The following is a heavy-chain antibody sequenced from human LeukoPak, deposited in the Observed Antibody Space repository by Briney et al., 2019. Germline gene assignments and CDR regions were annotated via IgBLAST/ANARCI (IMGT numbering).Heavy chain of an antibody. CDR3: ASIPNVDQSEFDY. Sequence: KVSCXXSGGXFSSYAISWVRQAPGQGLEWMGGIIPIFGTANYAQKFQGRVTITADESTSTAYMELSSLRSEDTAVYYCASIPNVDQSEFDYWGQGTLVTVSS. J-gene: IGHJ4*02. V-gene: IGHV1-69*01. CDR1: GGXFSSYA. D-gene: IGHD2-21*01. CDR2: IIPIFGTA.